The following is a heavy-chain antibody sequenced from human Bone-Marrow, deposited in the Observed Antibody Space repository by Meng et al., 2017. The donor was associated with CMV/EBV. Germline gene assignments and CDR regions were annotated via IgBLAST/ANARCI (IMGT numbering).Heavy chain of an antibody. CDR3: AKGEGFDI. J-gene: IGHJ3*02. CDR1: GFTFSSYS. V-gene: IGHV3-9*01. Sequence: GGSLRLSCAASGFTFSSYSMNWVRQAPGKGLEWVSGISWNSGSIGYADSVKGRFTISRDNAKNSLYLQMNSLRAEDTALYYCAKGEGFDIWGQGTMVTVSS. D-gene: IGHD1-26*01. CDR2: ISWNSGSI.